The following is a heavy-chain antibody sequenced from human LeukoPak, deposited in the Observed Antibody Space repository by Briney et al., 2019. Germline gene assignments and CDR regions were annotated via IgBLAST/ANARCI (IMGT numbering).Heavy chain of an antibody. CDR1: GGSFSGYY. CDR3: ARRHSPYYYDSSGYYERSYYYYYMDV. CDR2: INHSGST. V-gene: IGHV4-34*01. Sequence: PSETLSLTCAVYGGSFSGYYWSWIRQPPGKGLEWIGEINHSGSTNYNPSLKSRVTISVDTSKNQFSLKLSSVTAADTAVYYCARRHSPYYYDSSGYYERSYYYYYMDVWGKGTTVTISS. D-gene: IGHD3-22*01. J-gene: IGHJ6*03.